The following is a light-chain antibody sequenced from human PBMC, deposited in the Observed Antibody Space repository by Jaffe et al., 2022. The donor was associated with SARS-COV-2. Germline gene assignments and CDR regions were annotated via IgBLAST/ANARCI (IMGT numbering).Light chain of an antibody. CDR1: NSNIGAGYD. CDR3: QSFDSSLSNWV. CDR2: GNS. J-gene: IGLJ3*02. Sequence: QSVLTQPPSVSGAPGQRVTISCTGSNSNIGAGYDVHWYQQLPGTAPKFLIYGNSNRPSGVPDRFSGSKSGTSASLAITGLQAEDEADYYCQSFDSSLSNWVFGGGTKLTVL. V-gene: IGLV1-40*01.